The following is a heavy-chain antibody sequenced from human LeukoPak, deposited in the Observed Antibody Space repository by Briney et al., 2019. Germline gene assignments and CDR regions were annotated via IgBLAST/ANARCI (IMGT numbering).Heavy chain of an antibody. Sequence: SETLSLTCTVSGGSISSSTYYWGWIRQPPGKGLEWIGSIYYSGSTYYYPSLKSRVTISLDTSKNLFSLKLTSVTAADTAVYYCARLQEYYGSGSLIDYWGQGTLVTVSS. D-gene: IGHD3-10*01. V-gene: IGHV4-39*01. CDR3: ARLQEYYGSGSLIDY. CDR1: GGSISSSTYY. CDR2: IYYSGST. J-gene: IGHJ4*02.